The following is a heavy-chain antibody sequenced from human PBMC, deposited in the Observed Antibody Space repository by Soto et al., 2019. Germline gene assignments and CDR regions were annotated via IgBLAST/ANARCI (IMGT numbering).Heavy chain of an antibody. CDR3: SAPEYCSGASCLGY. CDR1: GFTFSGSV. CDR2: IRSKANNYAT. Sequence: EVQLVESGGGLVQPGESLKLSCAASGFTFSGSVMHWVRQASGKGLEWVGRIRSKANNYATAYDALVKGRVIISRDDSQSTAFLQMRSLKTEGTAVYYCSAPEYCSGASCLGYWGQGTLVTVSS. D-gene: IGHD2-15*01. J-gene: IGHJ4*02. V-gene: IGHV3-73*02.